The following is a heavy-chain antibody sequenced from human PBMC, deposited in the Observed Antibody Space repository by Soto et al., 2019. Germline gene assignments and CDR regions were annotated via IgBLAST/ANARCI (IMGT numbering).Heavy chain of an antibody. CDR2: IYSGGST. CDR3: VKDRRYGSGIYTNYGMDV. D-gene: IGHD3-10*01. Sequence: GGSLRLSCAAYGFIFSSYTMNWVRQAPGKGLEWVSVIYSGGSTYYADSVKGRFTISRDNSKNTLYLQMSSLRAEDTAVYYCVKDRRYGSGIYTNYGMDVWGQGTTVTVSS. V-gene: IGHV3-66*02. CDR1: GFIFSSYT. J-gene: IGHJ6*02.